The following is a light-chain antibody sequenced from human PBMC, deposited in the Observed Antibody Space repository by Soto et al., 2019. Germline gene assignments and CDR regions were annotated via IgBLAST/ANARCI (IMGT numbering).Light chain of an antibody. V-gene: IGKV1-33*01. CDR3: QQYDNYPIT. CDR1: QDISNY. Sequence: DSQMTQSPSSLSASVGDRVTITCQASQDISNYLNWYQQKPGKAPKLLIYDAVNLETGVPSRFSGSGSGADFTFTISSLQPEDVATYYCQQYDNYPITFGQGTRLEIK. CDR2: DAV. J-gene: IGKJ5*01.